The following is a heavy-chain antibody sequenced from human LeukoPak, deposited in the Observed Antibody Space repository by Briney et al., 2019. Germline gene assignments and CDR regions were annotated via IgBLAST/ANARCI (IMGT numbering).Heavy chain of an antibody. Sequence: ASVKVSCRASGYTFTSYYMHWVRQAPGQGLEWMGIINPSGGSTSYAQKFQGRVTMTRDTSTSTVYMELSSLRSEDTAVYYCARDRIRDEQTYGMDVWGQGTTVTVSS. CDR2: INPSGGST. D-gene: IGHD3-10*01. J-gene: IGHJ6*02. CDR1: GYTFTSYY. CDR3: ARDRIRDEQTYGMDV. V-gene: IGHV1-46*01.